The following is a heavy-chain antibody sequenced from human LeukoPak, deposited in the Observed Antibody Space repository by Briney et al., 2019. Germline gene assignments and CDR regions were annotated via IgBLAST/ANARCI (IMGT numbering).Heavy chain of an antibody. CDR3: ARDVPREHYYDSSGHWDY. CDR2: IIPIFGTA. D-gene: IGHD3-22*01. CDR1: GGTFSSYA. J-gene: IGHJ4*01. V-gene: IGHV1-69*05. Sequence: SVKVSCKASGGTFSSYAISWVRQAPGQGLEWMGRIIPIFGTANYAQKFQGRVTITTDESTSTAYMELSSLRSEDTAVYYCARDVPREHYYDSSGHWDYWGQGTLVTVSS.